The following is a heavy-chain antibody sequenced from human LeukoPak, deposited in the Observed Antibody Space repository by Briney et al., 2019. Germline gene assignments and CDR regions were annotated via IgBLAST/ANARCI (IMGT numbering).Heavy chain of an antibody. CDR3: ARGDSGRRLGY. Sequence: SETLSLTCGVSGGSSGGYYWTWIRQPPGKGLEWIGEISPTGSTYYNPSLKSRVIMSLGTSKNLFSLILNSLTAADTAVYFCARGDSGRRLGYWGQGALVTVSS. CDR2: ISPTGST. CDR1: GGSSGGYY. D-gene: IGHD6-6*01. V-gene: IGHV4-34*01. J-gene: IGHJ4*02.